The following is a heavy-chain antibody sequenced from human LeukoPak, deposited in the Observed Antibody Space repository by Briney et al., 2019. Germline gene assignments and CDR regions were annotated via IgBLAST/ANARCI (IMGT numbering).Heavy chain of an antibody. D-gene: IGHD3-22*01. Sequence: ASVKVSCKASGYTFTSYYMHWVRQAPGQGLEWMGIINPSGGSTSYAQKFQGRVTMTRDTSTSTVYMELSSLRSEDTAVYYCARPYYDSIGYYRYYFDYWGQGTLVTVSS. CDR2: INPSGGST. J-gene: IGHJ4*02. CDR3: ARPYYDSIGYYRYYFDY. V-gene: IGHV1-46*01. CDR1: GYTFTSYY.